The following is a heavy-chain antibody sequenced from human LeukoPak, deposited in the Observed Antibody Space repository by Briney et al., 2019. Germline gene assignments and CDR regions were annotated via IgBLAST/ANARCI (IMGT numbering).Heavy chain of an antibody. J-gene: IGHJ3*02. CDR1: GFTFSSYS. CDR2: ISSSSSYI. CDR3: ARRVGAATHDDAFDI. V-gene: IGHV3-21*01. Sequence: PGESLRLSCAASGFTFSSYSMNWVRQAPGKGLEWVSSISSSSSYIYYADSVKGRLTISRDNAKNSLYLQMNSLRAEDTAVYYCARRVGAATHDDAFDIWGQGTMVTVSS. D-gene: IGHD1-26*01.